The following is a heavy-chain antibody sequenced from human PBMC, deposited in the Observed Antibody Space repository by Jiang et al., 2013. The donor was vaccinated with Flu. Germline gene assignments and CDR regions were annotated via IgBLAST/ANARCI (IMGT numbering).Heavy chain of an antibody. D-gene: IGHD1-26*01. V-gene: IGHV4-59*11. CDR2: IYYNGYT. CDR3: ARDRVGSTRGWVEFDS. CDR1: GGSSSTPF. Sequence: PGLVKPSETLSLTCTISGGSSSTPFWNWIRQPPGKGLEWVGCIYYNGYTRYNPSLKGRVTISLDTSKHQFSLKLTSVTAADTAAYYCARDRVGSTRGWVEFDSWGQGTLVTVSS. J-gene: IGHJ4*02.